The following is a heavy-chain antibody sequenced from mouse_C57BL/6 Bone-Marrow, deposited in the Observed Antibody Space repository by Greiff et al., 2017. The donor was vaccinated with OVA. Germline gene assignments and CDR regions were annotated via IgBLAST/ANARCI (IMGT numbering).Heavy chain of an antibody. J-gene: IGHJ3*01. D-gene: IGHD2-5*01. Sequence: EVMLVESGGGLVQPGGSLKLSCAASGFTFSDYGMAWVRQAPRKGPEWVAFISNLAYSIYYADTVTGRFTISRENAKNTLYLEMSSLRSEDTAMYYCASSYYSNQAWFAYWGQGTLVTVSA. CDR2: ISNLAYSI. V-gene: IGHV5-15*01. CDR1: GFTFSDYG. CDR3: ASSYYSNQAWFAY.